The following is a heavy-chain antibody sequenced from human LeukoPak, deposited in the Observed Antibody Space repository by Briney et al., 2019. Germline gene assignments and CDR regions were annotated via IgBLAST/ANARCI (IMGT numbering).Heavy chain of an antibody. CDR2: ISSSSSDI. D-gene: IGHD2-2*03. J-gene: IGHJ4*02. CDR1: GFTFSSYS. V-gene: IGHV3-21*01. Sequence: GGSLRLSCAASGFTFSSYSMNWVRQAPGKGLEWVSSISSSSSDIYYADSVKGRFTISRDNAKNSLYLQMNSLRAEDTAVYYCASGTALDIVVVPAAPFDYWGQGTLVTVSS. CDR3: ASGTALDIVVVPAAPFDY.